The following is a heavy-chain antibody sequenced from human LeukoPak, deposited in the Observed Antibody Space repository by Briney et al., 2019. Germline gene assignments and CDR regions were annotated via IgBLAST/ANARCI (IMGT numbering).Heavy chain of an antibody. V-gene: IGHV4-4*02. CDR3: ARGSPEYQLLLEV. D-gene: IGHD2-2*01. Sequence: SGTLSLTCAVSGGSISSSNWWSWVRQPPGKGLEWIGEIYHSGSTNYIPSLKSRVTISVDKSKNQFSLKLSSVTAADTAVYYCARGSPEYQLLLEVWGQGTLVTVSS. J-gene: IGHJ4*02. CDR1: GGSISSSNW. CDR2: IYHSGST.